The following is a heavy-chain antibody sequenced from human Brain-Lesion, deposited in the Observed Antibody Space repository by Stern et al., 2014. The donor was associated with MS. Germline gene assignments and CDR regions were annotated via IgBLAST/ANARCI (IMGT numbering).Heavy chain of an antibody. CDR2: VNNDGRRT. V-gene: IGHV3-74*01. CDR3: ARGERWFDS. Sequence: EVQLVESGGGFVQPGGSMRLYRAAAGFTFSDSLMHWVRQAPGKGLVWVARVNNDGRRTSYADSVKGRFTMSRDNAKNTLYLQMNSLRVEDTAIYYCARGERWFDSWGQGTLVTVSS. J-gene: IGHJ5*01. CDR1: GFTFSDSL.